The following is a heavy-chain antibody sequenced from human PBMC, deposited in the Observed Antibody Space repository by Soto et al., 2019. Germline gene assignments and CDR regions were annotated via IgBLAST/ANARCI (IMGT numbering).Heavy chain of an antibody. CDR3: ARGSSNLHF. V-gene: IGHV4-59*08. CDR1: GGSIDTYY. Sequence: QVRLQESGPGLVTPSETLSLTCNVSGGSIDTYYWSWIRQPPGKGLECIGYIYYSGSTNYNPSLQSRLSISVDTSQNQFSMKLHSVTAADTAIYYCARGSSNLHFWGQGTLVTVSS. CDR2: IYYSGST. J-gene: IGHJ4*02. D-gene: IGHD3-10*01.